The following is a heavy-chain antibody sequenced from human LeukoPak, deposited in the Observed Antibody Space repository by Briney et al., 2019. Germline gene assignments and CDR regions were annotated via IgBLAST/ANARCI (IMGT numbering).Heavy chain of an antibody. CDR3: ARDLDTAMVAETFDY. V-gene: IGHV7-4-1*02. Sequence: ASVKVSCKTSAGTFRSYAISWVRQAPGQGLEWKGSINTNTGNPTYDQGFTGRFVFSFDTSVSTGYREVSSLKAEDTAVYYCARDLDTAMVAETFDYWGQGTLVTVSS. CDR1: AGTFRSYA. J-gene: IGHJ4*02. D-gene: IGHD5-18*01. CDR2: INTNTGNP.